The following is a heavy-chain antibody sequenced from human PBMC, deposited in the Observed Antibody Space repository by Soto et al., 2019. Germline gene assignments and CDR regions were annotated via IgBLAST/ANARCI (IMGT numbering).Heavy chain of an antibody. V-gene: IGHV4-31*03. J-gene: IGHJ6*03. CDR2: IYYSGST. CDR3: ARNERTRDNYYYYMDV. CDR1: GGSISSGGYY. Sequence: QVQLQESGPGLVKPSQTLSLTCSVSGGSISSGGYYWSWIRQHPGTGLEWIGYIYYSGSTYYNPSLKSRVTIAVDTSKNQFSLKLSSVTAADTAVYYCARNERTRDNYYYYMDVWGKGTTVTVSS. D-gene: IGHD6-25*01.